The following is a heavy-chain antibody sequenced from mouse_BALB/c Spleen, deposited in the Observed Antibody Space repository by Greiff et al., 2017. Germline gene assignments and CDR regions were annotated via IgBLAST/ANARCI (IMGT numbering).Heavy chain of an antibody. D-gene: IGHD1-1*01. CDR2: ISYSGST. J-gene: IGHJ2*01. V-gene: IGHV3-2*02. CDR1: GYSITSDYA. CDR3: ARWPYYGSNGD. Sequence: EVKLVESGPGLVKPSQSLSLTCTVTGYSITSDYAWNWIRQFPGNKLEWMGYISYSGSTSYNPSLKSRISITRDTSKNQIFLQLNSVTTEDTATYYCARWPYYGSNGDWGQGTTLTVSS.